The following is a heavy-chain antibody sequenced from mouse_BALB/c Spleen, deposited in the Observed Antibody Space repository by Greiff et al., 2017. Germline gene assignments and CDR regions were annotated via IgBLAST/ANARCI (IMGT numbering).Heavy chain of an antibody. J-gene: IGHJ2*01. V-gene: IGHV1-14*01. CDR2: INPYNDGT. CDR3: AREITTVVVPNYFDY. CDR1: GYTFTSYV. Sequence: EVKLMESGPELVKPGASVKMSCKASGYTFTSYVMHWVKQKPGQGLEWIGYINPYNDGTKYNEKFKGKATLTSDKSSSTAYMELSSLTSEDSAVYYCAREITTVVVPNYFDYWGQGTTLTVSS. D-gene: IGHD1-1*01.